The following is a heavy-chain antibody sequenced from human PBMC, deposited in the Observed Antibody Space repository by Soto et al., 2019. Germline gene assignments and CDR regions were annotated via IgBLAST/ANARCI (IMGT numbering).Heavy chain of an antibody. V-gene: IGHV1-24*01. J-gene: IGHJ4*02. CDR3: AGTKGYSSNYYFDY. D-gene: IGHD6-19*01. CDR2: FDPEDGET. Sequence: ASVKVSCKVSGHTVTDLSMHWVRLAPGRGLEWMGRFDPEDGETVYAEKFQGRVTMTRDTSISTAYMELSRLRSDDTAVYYCAGTKGYSSNYYFDYWGQGTLVTVSS. CDR1: GHTVTDLS.